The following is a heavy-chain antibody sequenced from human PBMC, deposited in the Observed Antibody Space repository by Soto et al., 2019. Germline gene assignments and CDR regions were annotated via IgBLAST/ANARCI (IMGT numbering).Heavy chain of an antibody. CDR3: ARGDNNYGLVY. J-gene: IGHJ4*02. CDR1: GGSFSGYY. CDR2: INHRGST. V-gene: IGHV4-34*01. D-gene: IGHD5-18*01. Sequence: QVQLKQWGAGLLKPSETLSVTCAVYGGSFSGYYWSWIRQPPGKGLEWIGEINHRGSTKYNPSLKSRVTISVDTSKNQFSLKLSSVTAADTAVYYCARGDNNYGLVYWGQGTLVTVSS.